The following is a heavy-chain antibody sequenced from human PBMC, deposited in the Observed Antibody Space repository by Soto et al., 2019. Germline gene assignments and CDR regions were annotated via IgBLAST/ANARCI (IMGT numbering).Heavy chain of an antibody. J-gene: IGHJ6*02. CDR3: ARAVLSSSRPSYYEYGMDV. CDR1: GGTFSSNS. CDR2: IIPLFGTT. D-gene: IGHD3-16*01. V-gene: IGHV1-69*06. Sequence: QVQLVQSGAEVKRPGSSVKVSCKASGGTFSSNSINWVRHAPGQGLEWMGSIIPLFGTTDYAQNFQGRVTISADKFTNTAYMALSSLRSEDTAVYFCARAVLSSSRPSYYEYGMDVWGQGTTVTVSS.